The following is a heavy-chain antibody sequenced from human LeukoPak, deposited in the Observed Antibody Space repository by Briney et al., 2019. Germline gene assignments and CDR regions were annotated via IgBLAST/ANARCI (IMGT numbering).Heavy chain of an antibody. D-gene: IGHD3-10*01. CDR1: GGSISSYY. CDR3: ARDQLWFGEYGPYYYGMDV. CDR2: IYTSGST. Sequence: PSETLSLTCTVSGGSISSYYWSWIRQPAGKGLEWIGRIYTSGSTNYNPSLKSRVTMSVDTSKNQFSPKLSSVTAADTAVYYCARDQLWFGEYGPYYYGMDVWGQGTTVTVSS. J-gene: IGHJ6*02. V-gene: IGHV4-4*07.